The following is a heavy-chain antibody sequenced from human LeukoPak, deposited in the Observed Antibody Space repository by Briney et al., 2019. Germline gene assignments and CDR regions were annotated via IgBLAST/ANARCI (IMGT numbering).Heavy chain of an antibody. CDR1: GFTFSNYW. V-gene: IGHV3-7*01. CDR3: ARPFGGDY. D-gene: IGHD3-16*01. Sequence: PGGSLRLSCAASGFTFSNYWMSWVRQAPGKGLEWVANIKQDGSQKYYVDSVKGRFTISRDNAKNSLYLQMSSLRAEDTAVYYCARPFGGDYWGQGTLVTVSS. CDR2: IKQDGSQK. J-gene: IGHJ4*02.